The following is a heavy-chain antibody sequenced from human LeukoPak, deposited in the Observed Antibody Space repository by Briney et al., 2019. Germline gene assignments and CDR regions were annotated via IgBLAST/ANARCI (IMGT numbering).Heavy chain of an antibody. J-gene: IGHJ3*02. D-gene: IGHD6-13*01. CDR2: INPSGGST. V-gene: IGHV1-46*01. CDR3: ARAYSSSWPRPDAFDI. CDR1: GYTFTSYY. Sequence: ASVKVSCKASGYTFTSYYMHWVRQAPGQGLEWMGIINPSGGSTSYAQKFQGRVTMTRDTSTSTVYMELSSLRSEDTAVYYCARAYSSSWPRPDAFDIWGQGTMVTVSS.